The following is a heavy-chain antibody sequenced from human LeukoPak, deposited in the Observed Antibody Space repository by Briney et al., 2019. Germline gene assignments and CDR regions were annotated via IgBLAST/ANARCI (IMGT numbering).Heavy chain of an antibody. V-gene: IGHV4-30-4*01. CDR2: IYCRGST. D-gene: IGHD3-22*01. CDR1: GGSIKAYDYF. J-gene: IGHJ4*02. CDR3: ARSTYYYDRSAFFFPDYFDY. Sequence: SQTLSLTCTVSGGSIKAYDYFWIWIRQTPEQDLEWVGYIYCRGSTYYNPSVESRVSMSVDTCNNQFSLNVRSVTAADTAVYFCARSTYYYDRSAFFFPDYFDYWGQGTLVTVSS.